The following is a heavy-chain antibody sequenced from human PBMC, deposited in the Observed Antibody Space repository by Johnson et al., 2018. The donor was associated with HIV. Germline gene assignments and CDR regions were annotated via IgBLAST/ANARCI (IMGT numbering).Heavy chain of an antibody. CDR1: GFTFSSYA. D-gene: IGHD6-13*01. V-gene: IGHV3-30*04. J-gene: IGHJ3*02. CDR2: IQYDGSNK. CDR3: AKDGGSSWSAFDI. Sequence: QVQLVESGGGVVQPGRSLRLSCAASGFTFSSYAMHWVHQAPGKGLEWVAFIQYDGSNKYYADSVKGRFTISRDNSKNTLYLQMNSLRAEDTAVYYCAKDGGSSWSAFDIWGQGTMVTVSS.